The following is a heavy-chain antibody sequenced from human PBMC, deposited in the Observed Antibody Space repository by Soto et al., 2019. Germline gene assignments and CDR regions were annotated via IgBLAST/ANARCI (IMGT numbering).Heavy chain of an antibody. CDR1: GFTFSSYT. CDR3: ARFGYTTEAH. J-gene: IGHJ4*02. D-gene: IGHD5-18*01. CDR2: ISSSSSYI. Sequence: EVQLVESGGGLVKPGGSLRLSCAASGFTFSSYTMNWVRQAPGKGLEWVSSISSSSSYIYYADSVKGRFIISRDNAKNSLYLQMNSLRAEDTAVYYCARFGYTTEAHWGQGTLVTVSS. V-gene: IGHV3-21*01.